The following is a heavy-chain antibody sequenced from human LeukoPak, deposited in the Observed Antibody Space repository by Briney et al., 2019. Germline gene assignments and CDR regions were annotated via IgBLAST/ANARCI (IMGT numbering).Heavy chain of an antibody. CDR2: MNPNSGNT. J-gene: IGHJ6*02. CDR3: AGEGRVYSSSPSNYYYYYGMDV. D-gene: IGHD6-13*01. V-gene: IGHV1-8*01. Sequence: ASVKVSCKASGYTFTSYDINWVRQATGQGLEWMGWMNPNSGNTGYAQKFQGRVTMTRNTSISTAYMELSSLRSEDTAVYYCAGEGRVYSSSPSNYYYYYGMDVWGQGTTVTVSS. CDR1: GYTFTSYD.